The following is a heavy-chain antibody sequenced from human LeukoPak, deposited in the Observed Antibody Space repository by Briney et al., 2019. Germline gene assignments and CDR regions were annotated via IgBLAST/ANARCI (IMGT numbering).Heavy chain of an antibody. CDR2: ISGSGGST. V-gene: IGHV3-23*01. CDR3: AKVEQWPLRYYFDY. CDR1: GFTFSSYA. D-gene: IGHD6-19*01. J-gene: IGHJ4*02. Sequence: KTGGSLRLSCAASGFTFSSYAMSWVRQAPGKGLEWVSAISGSGGSTYYADSVKGRFTISRDNSKNTLYLQMNSLRAEDTAVYYCAKVEQWPLRYYFDYWGQGTLVTVSS.